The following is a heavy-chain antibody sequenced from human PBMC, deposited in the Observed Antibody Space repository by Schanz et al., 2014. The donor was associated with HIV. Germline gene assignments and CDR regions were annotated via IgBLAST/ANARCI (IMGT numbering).Heavy chain of an antibody. Sequence: QVQLVQSGAEVKKPGASVKVSCKAFGYTFSNFDINWVRQATGQGLEWMGWMNPNSGNTGYAQKCRGRVTMTRNPSTGTAYMELSSLRSDDTAVYYCARGRRDVSMIVLYWLDPWGQGTLVTVSS. CDR1: GYTFSNFD. J-gene: IGHJ5*02. CDR3: ARGRRDVSMIVLYWLDP. V-gene: IGHV1-8*01. CDR2: MNPNSGNT. D-gene: IGHD3-22*01.